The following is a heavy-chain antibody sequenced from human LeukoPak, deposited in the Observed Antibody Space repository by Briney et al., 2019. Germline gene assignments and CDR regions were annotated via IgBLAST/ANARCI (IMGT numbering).Heavy chain of an antibody. CDR1: GGSFNYY. J-gene: IGHJ4*02. V-gene: IGHV4-34*01. CDR2: INHSGST. CDR3: ARGGGLFEN. D-gene: IGHD3-10*01. Sequence: PSETLSLTCGVYGGSFNYYWSWIRQPPGKGLEWIGEINHSGSTNYNPSLESRVTISVDTTKNQFSLKLSSVTAADTAVYYCARGGGLFENWGQGTLVTVSS.